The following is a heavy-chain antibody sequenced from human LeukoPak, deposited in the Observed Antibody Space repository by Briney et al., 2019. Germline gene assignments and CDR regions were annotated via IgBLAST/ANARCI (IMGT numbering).Heavy chain of an antibody. CDR2: INPISGGT. D-gene: IGHD3-22*01. J-gene: IGHJ4*02. Sequence: ASVKVSRKASGYTFTGYYMHWVRQAPGQGLEWMGWINPISGGTNYAQTFQGRVTMTRDTSISTGYMELGSLRSDDTAVYFCARALPYDSSGPPIDFWGQGTLVSVSS. CDR1: GYTFTGYY. CDR3: ARALPYDSSGPPIDF. V-gene: IGHV1-2*02.